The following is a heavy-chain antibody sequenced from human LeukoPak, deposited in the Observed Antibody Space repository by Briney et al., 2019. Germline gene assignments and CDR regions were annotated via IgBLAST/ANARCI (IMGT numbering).Heavy chain of an antibody. CDR1: GYTFSNFW. V-gene: IGHV5-51*01. Sequence: GESLKISCKGSGYTFSNFWIAWVRQMPGKGLEWMGMIYGGDSNTRYSPSFQGQVTISADKSTGTAYLQWTSLTASDTAMCYCARHNCYDSWGQGTLVTVSS. D-gene: IGHD3-16*01. J-gene: IGHJ4*02. CDR2: IYGGDSNT. CDR3: ARHNCYDS.